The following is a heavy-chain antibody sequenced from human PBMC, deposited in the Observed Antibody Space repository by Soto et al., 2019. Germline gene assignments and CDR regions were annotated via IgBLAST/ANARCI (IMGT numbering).Heavy chain of an antibody. Sequence: SLKVSCKASGGTFSSYAISWVRQAPGQGLEWMGGIIPIFGTANYAQKFQGRVTITADESTSTAYMELSSLRSEDTAVYYCARYSGYDRRYYYYGMDVWAQGTTVNVSS. D-gene: IGHD5-12*01. J-gene: IGHJ6*02. CDR3: ARYSGYDRRYYYYGMDV. CDR1: GGTFSSYA. CDR2: IIPIFGTA. V-gene: IGHV1-69*13.